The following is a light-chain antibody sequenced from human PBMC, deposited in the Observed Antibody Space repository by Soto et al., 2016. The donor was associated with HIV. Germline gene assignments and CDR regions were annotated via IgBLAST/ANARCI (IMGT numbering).Light chain of an antibody. CDR2: GYD. CDR1: ILKSFY. V-gene: IGLV3-19*01. Sequence: SSELTQDPAVSVALGQTVRITCQGDILKSFYTSWYQQKSGQAPVLVFYGYDNRPSGIPDRFSGSSSGNTASLTITGAQAEDEADYYCNSRDSSGNLVVFGGGTKLTVL. CDR3: NSRDSSGNLVV. J-gene: IGLJ2*01.